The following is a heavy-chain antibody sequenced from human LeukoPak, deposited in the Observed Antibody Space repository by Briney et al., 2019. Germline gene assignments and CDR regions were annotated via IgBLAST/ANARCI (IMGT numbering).Heavy chain of an antibody. V-gene: IGHV3-33*01. CDR1: GFTFSSYG. D-gene: IGHD3-16*01. CDR3: ATEMEGGGYLRHFDY. Sequence: GGSLRLSCAASGFTFSSYGMHWVRQAPGKGLEWVAVIWYDGSNKYYADSVKGRFTISRDNSKNTLYLQMNSLRAEDTAVYYCATEMEGGGYLRHFDYWGQGTLVTVSS. J-gene: IGHJ4*02. CDR2: IWYDGSNK.